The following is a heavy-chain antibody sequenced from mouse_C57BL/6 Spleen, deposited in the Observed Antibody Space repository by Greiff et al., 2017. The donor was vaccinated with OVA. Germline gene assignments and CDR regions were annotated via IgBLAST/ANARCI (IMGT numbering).Heavy chain of an antibody. V-gene: IGHV1-82*01. J-gene: IGHJ4*01. Sequence: QVQLQQSGPELVKPGASVKISCKASGYAFSSSWMHWVKQRPGKGLEWIGRIYPGGGDTNYNGKFKGKATLTADKSSSTAYIQLSSLTSEDSAIYFCARSTTVVGNYYAMDYWGQGTSVTVSS. CDR1: GYAFSSSW. CDR3: ARSTTVVGNYYAMDY. D-gene: IGHD1-1*01. CDR2: IYPGGGDT.